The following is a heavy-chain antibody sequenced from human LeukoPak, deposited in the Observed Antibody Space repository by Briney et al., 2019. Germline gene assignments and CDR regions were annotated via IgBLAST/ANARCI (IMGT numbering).Heavy chain of an antibody. Sequence: SETLSLTCTVSGGSISSYYWSWIRQPPGKGLEWIGYIYYSGSTNYNPSLKSRVTISVDTSKNQFSLKLSSVTAADTAVYYCARDVGPDYDFWSGYYGHYYYGMDVWGQGTTVTVSS. D-gene: IGHD3-3*01. V-gene: IGHV4-59*01. CDR1: GGSISSYY. CDR3: ARDVGPDYDFWSGYYGHYYYGMDV. CDR2: IYYSGST. J-gene: IGHJ6*02.